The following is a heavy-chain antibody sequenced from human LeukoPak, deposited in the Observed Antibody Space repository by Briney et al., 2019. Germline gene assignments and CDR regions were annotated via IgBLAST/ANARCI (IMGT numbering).Heavy chain of an antibody. D-gene: IGHD5-18*01. CDR2: IGSSSSYI. Sequence: PGGSLRLSCAASGFTFSSYSMNWVRQAPEKGLEWVSSIGSSSSYIYYAHSVKGRFTISRDNAKNSLHLQMNSLRAEDTAVYYCAASTKHTAMVDYWGQGTLVTVSS. V-gene: IGHV3-21*01. CDR3: AASTKHTAMVDY. CDR1: GFTFSSYS. J-gene: IGHJ4*02.